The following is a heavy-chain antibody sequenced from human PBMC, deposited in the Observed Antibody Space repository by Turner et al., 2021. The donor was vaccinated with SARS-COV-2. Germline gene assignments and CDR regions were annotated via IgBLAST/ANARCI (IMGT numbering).Heavy chain of an antibody. D-gene: IGHD2-8*01. J-gene: IGHJ5*02. CDR2: FDPEDGET. Sequence: VQLVQSGAEVKKPGASVKVPCKVSGYTLIELSMHWVRQAPGKGLEWMGGFDPEDGETIYAQKFQGRVTMTEDTSTDTAYMELSSLRSEDTAVYYCATAPPYCTNGVCPNWFDPWGQGTLVTVSS. CDR1: GYTLIELS. CDR3: ATAPPYCTNGVCPNWFDP. V-gene: IGHV1-24*01.